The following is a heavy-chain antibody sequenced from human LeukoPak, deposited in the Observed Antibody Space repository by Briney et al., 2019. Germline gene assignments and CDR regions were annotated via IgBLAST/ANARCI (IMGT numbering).Heavy chain of an antibody. CDR2: IIPIFGTA. D-gene: IGHD3-10*01. J-gene: IGHJ4*02. CDR3: ARDRGNFDY. Sequence: ASVKVSCKASGYTFTSYGISWVRQAPGQGLEWMGGIIPIFGTANYAQKFQGRVTITADESTSTAYMELGSLRSEDTAVYYCARDRGNFDYWGQGTLVTVSS. CDR1: GYTFTSYG. V-gene: IGHV1-69*13.